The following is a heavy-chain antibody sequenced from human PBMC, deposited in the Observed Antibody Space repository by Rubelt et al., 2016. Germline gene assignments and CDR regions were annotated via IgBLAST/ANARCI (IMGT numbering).Heavy chain of an antibody. Sequence: QITLKESGPTLVKPTQTLTLTCTFSGFSLSTSGVGVGWIRQPPGKALEWLALIYWDDDKRYSPSLKRRLTITKDTSKNQVVLTMTNVDPMDTATYYCAHRHSIVVSGFREYYFNYWGQGTLVTVSS. CDR1: GFSLSTSGVG. V-gene: IGHV2-5*02. CDR2: IYWDDDK. CDR3: AHRHSIVVSGFREYYFNY. D-gene: IGHD6-19*01. J-gene: IGHJ4*02.